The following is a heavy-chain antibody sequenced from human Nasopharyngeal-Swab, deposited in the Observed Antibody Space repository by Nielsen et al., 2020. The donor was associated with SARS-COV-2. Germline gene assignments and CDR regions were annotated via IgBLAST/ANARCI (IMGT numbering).Heavy chain of an antibody. CDR1: GSTFSSYA. V-gene: IGHV3-23*03. Sequence: GASLKISCAASGSTFSSYAMSWVRQAPGKGLEWVSVIYSGGSSTYYADSVKGRFTISRDNSKNTLYLQMNSLRAEDTAVYYCARDGQSYGMDVWGQGTTVTVSS. CDR3: ARDGQSYGMDV. CDR2: IYSGGSST. J-gene: IGHJ6*02.